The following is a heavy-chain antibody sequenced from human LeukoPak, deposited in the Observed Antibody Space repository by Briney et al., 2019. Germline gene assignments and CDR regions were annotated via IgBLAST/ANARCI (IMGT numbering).Heavy chain of an antibody. V-gene: IGHV3-20*04. J-gene: IGHJ4*02. CDR2: INWNGGRT. CDR1: GFTFDDYG. D-gene: IGHD5-12*01. Sequence: GGSLRLSCAASGFTFDDYGMSWVRQAPGKGLEWVSGINWNGGRTVYADSVKGRFTISRDNAKNSLYLQMNSLRAEDTALYYCARGVLRRGYSGYGGRDYWGQGTLVTVSS. CDR3: ARGVLRRGYSGYGGRDY.